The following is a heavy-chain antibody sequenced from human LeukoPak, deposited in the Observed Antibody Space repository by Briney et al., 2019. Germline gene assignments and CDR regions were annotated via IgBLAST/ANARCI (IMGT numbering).Heavy chain of an antibody. V-gene: IGHV3-48*03. CDR1: GFTFSSYE. CDR3: ARHPPRVRYHYGMDV. D-gene: IGHD3-10*01. Sequence: GGSLRLSCAASGFTFSSYEMNWVRQAPGKGLEWVSYISSSGSTIYYADSVKGRFTISRDNAKNSLYLQMNSLRAEDTAVYYCARHPPRVRYHYGMDVWGQGTTVTVSS. CDR2: ISSSGSTI. J-gene: IGHJ6*02.